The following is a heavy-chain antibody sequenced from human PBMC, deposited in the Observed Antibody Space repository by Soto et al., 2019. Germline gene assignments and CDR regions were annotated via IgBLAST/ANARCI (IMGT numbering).Heavy chain of an antibody. J-gene: IGHJ5*02. D-gene: IGHD3-3*01. CDR1: GGSISDDTYY. V-gene: IGHV4-39*01. CDR2: IYYSGTS. CDR3: ARTPMINYDFWSGSTNNWFDP. Sequence: PSETLSLTCTVSGGSISDDTYYWGWIRQPPGKGLEWIGSIYYSGTSSYNPSLESRVTISVDTSKSQFSLKLSSVTAADTAVYYCARTPMINYDFWSGSTNNWFDPWGQGTXVTVSS.